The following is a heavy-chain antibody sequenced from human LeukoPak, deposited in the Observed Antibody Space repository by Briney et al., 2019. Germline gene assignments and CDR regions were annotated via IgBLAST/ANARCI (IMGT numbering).Heavy chain of an antibody. CDR3: ATVGSGWYATYYYYMDV. CDR2: FDPEDGET. V-gene: IGHV1-24*01. Sequence: ASVKVSCKVSGYTLTELSMHWVRQAPGKGLEWMGGFDPEDGETIYAQKFQGRVTMTEDTSTDTAYMELSSLRSEDTTVYYCATVGSGWYATYYYYMDVWGKGTTVTVSS. CDR1: GYTLTELS. J-gene: IGHJ6*03. D-gene: IGHD6-19*01.